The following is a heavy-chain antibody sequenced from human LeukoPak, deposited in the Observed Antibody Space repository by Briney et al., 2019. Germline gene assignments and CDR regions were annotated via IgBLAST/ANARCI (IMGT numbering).Heavy chain of an antibody. J-gene: IGHJ4*02. CDR2: LNPNNGNT. CDR3: ARAGTLRFLEWLYTYYFDY. CDR1: GYTFTTYD. V-gene: IGHV1-8*03. Sequence: ASVKVSCKASGYTFTTYDINWVRQATGQGLEWMGWLNPNNGNTGYAQKFQGRVTITRNTSMNTAYMELSSLRSEDTAVYYCARAGTLRFLEWLYTYYFDYWGQGTLVTVSS. D-gene: IGHD3-3*01.